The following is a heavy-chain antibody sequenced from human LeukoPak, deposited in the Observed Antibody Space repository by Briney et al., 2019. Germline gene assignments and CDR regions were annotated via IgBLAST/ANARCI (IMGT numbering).Heavy chain of an antibody. CDR3: ARQRRGGYKNPSPIFDY. V-gene: IGHV3-30-3*01. CDR2: ISYDGSNK. D-gene: IGHD5-24*01. Sequence: GGSLRLSCAASGFTFSSYAMHWVRQAPGKGLEWVAVISYDGSNKYYADSVKGRFTISRDNSKNTLYLQMNSLRAEDTAVYYCARQRRGGYKNPSPIFDYWGQGTLVTVSS. CDR1: GFTFSSYA. J-gene: IGHJ4*02.